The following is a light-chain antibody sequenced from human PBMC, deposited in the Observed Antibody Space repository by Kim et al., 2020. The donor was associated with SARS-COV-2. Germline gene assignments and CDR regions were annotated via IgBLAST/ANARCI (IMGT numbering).Light chain of an antibody. J-gene: IGLJ2*01. V-gene: IGLV3-1*01. Sequence: VSPGQTANITCSGDGLRQKDVYWYHQSPGQAPVLVMYQDSKRPSGIPERFSGSNSGNTDTLTISGSQATDEGDYYCQAWDSHNVVFGGGTQLTVL. CDR2: QDS. CDR3: QAWDSHNVV. CDR1: GLRQKD.